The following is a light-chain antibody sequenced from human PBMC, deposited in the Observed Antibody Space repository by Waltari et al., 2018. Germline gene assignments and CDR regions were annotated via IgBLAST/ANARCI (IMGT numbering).Light chain of an antibody. CDR3: NSYTGDRTVV. J-gene: IGLJ2*01. V-gene: IGLV2-18*02. CDR1: RSDIGSYHR. CDR2: EVT. Sequence: QSALTQPPSVSGSPGQSVTISCTGTRSDIGSYHRVSWYQQPPGTAPKLIIYEVTNRPSGVPDRFSGSKSGNTASLTISGLQAEDEADYYCNSYTGDRTVVFGGGTRLTVL.